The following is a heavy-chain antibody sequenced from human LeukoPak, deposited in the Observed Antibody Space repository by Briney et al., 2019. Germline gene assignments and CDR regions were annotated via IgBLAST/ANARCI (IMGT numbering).Heavy chain of an antibody. Sequence: SETLSLTCTVSGYSISGGYYWGWIRHPPGKGLEWIGSIYHSGSTYYNPSLKSRVTISVDTSKNQFSLKLSSVTAADTAVYYCVTRPMATTPTLDYWGQGTLVTVSS. CDR3: VTRPMATTPTLDY. V-gene: IGHV4-38-2*02. CDR2: IYHSGST. CDR1: GYSISGGYY. D-gene: IGHD5-24*01. J-gene: IGHJ4*02.